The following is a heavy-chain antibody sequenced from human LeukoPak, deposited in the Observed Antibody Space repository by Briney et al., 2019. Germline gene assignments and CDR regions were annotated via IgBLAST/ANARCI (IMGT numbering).Heavy chain of an antibody. CDR1: GFTFSSYA. CDR3: AKELNYYDSSGYYSTDDAFDI. CDR2: ISGSGGST. Sequence: PGGSLRLSCAASGFTFSSYAMSWVRQAPGKGLEWVSAISGSGGSTYYADSVKGRFTISRDNSKNMLYLQMNSLRAEDTAVYYCAKELNYYDSSGYYSTDDAFDIWGQGTMVTVSS. J-gene: IGHJ3*02. V-gene: IGHV3-23*01. D-gene: IGHD3-22*01.